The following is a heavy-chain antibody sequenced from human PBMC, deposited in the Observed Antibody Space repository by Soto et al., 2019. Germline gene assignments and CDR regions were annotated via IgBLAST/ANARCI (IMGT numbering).Heavy chain of an antibody. J-gene: IGHJ5*02. CDR2: IRGSGGST. CDR3: AKEGPTTVTTGNWFDP. V-gene: IGHV3-23*01. D-gene: IGHD4-17*01. CDR1: GFTFSSYA. Sequence: EVQLLESGGGLVQPGGSLRLSCAASGFTFSSYAMSWVRQAPGKGLEWVSAIRGSGGSTYYADSVKGRFTISRDNSKNTLYLQLNSLRAEDTAVYYCAKEGPTTVTTGNWFDPWGQGTLVTVSS.